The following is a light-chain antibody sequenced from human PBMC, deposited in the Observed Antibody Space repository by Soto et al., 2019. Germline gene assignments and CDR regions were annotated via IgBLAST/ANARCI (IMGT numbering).Light chain of an antibody. CDR1: SSNIGAGYD. CDR3: QSYDSSLSGYV. Sequence: VLTQPPSVSGAPGQRVTISCTGSSSNIGAGYDVHWYQQYPGTAPKLLIYDNNDRPSGVPDRFSGSRSGTSASLALTGLQAEDEADYYCQSYDSSLSGYVFGAGTKVTVL. V-gene: IGLV1-40*01. J-gene: IGLJ1*01. CDR2: DNN.